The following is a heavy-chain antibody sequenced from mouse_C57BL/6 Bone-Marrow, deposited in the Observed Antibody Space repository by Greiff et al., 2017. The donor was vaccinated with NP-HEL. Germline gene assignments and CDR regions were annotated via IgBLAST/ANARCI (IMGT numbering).Heavy chain of an antibody. V-gene: IGHV5-9-1*02. Sequence: EVQVVESGEGLVKPGGSLKLSCAASGFTFSSYAMSWVRQTPEKRLEWVAYISSGGDYIYYADTVKGRFTISRDNARNTLYLQMSSLKSEDTAMYYCTREGGNYYGSSYYFDYWGQGTTLTVSS. CDR2: ISSGGDYI. CDR1: GFTFSSYA. D-gene: IGHD1-1*01. CDR3: TREGGNYYGSSYYFDY. J-gene: IGHJ2*01.